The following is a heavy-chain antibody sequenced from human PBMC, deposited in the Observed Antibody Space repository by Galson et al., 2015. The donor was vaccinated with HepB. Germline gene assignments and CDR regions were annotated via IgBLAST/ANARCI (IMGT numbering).Heavy chain of an antibody. CDR1: GFTFSSYS. J-gene: IGHJ4*02. CDR2: ISSSSSYI. V-gene: IGHV3-21*01. Sequence: SLRLSCAASGFTFSSYSMNWVRQAPGKGLEWVSSISSSSSYIYYADSVKGRFTISRDNAKNSLYLRMNSLRAEDTAVYYCARDWYNDDYSNPQDYWGQGTLVTVSS. D-gene: IGHD4-11*01. CDR3: ARDWYNDDYSNPQDY.